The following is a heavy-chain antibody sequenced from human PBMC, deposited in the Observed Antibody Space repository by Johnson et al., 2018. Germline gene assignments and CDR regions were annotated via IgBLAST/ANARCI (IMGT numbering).Heavy chain of an antibody. V-gene: IGHV3-7*01. CDR3: AREMRRPYGPPDY. CDR2: IRQDGNEK. CDR1: GFSFSDYW. D-gene: IGHD3-10*01. Sequence: VQLQESGGGLVQRGGSLRLSCAASGFSFSDYWMSWVRQAPGKGLEWVANIRQDGNEKHYVDSVKGRFTVSRDNAKNSLYLQMNSLRVEDTAVYFCAREMRRPYGPPDYWGQGTLVTVSS. J-gene: IGHJ4*02.